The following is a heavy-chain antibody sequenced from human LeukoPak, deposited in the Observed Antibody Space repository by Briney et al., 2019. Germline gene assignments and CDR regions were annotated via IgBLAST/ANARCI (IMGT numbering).Heavy chain of an antibody. D-gene: IGHD4-23*01. J-gene: IGHJ4*02. V-gene: IGHV3-48*01. CDR2: ISSSSSTI. CDR1: GFTFSSYT. CDR3: AKDQPGGDSLPFDY. Sequence: GGSLRLSCAASGFTFSSYTMNWVRQAPGKGLEWVSYISSSSSTIYYADSVKGRYTISRDNAKNSLYLQMNSLRVEDTAVYYCAKDQPGGDSLPFDYWGQGTLVTVSS.